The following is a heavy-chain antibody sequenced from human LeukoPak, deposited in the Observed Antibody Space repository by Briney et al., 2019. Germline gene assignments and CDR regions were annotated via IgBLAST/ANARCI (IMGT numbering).Heavy chain of an antibody. Sequence: PGGSLKLSCAASGFTFDDYAMHWVRQAPGKGLEWVSGISWNSGSIGYADSVKGRFTISRDNAKNSLYLQMNSLRAEDTALYYCAKDMYGDHGYYYMDVWGKGTTVTVSS. J-gene: IGHJ6*03. CDR3: AKDMYGDHGYYYMDV. D-gene: IGHD4-17*01. V-gene: IGHV3-9*01. CDR1: GFTFDDYA. CDR2: ISWNSGSI.